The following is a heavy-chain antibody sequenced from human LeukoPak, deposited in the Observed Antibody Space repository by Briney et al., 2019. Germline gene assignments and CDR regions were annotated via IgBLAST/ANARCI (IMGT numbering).Heavy chain of an antibody. D-gene: IGHD5-12*01. V-gene: IGHV3-21*01. CDR2: ISSTSTYI. Sequence: GGSLRLSCAASGFTFSSYEMNWVRQAPGKGLEWVSSISSTSTYIYYADSVKGRFTISRDNAKNSLDLQMNSLRAEDTAVYYCARAWGYSGYDYDYWGQGTLVTVSS. CDR3: ARAWGYSGYDYDY. CDR1: GFTFSSYE. J-gene: IGHJ4*02.